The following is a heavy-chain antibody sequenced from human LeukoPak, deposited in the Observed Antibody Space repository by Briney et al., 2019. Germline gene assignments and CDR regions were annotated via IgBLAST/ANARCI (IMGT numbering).Heavy chain of an antibody. CDR3: ARPSRTGSGWDAFDI. D-gene: IGHD3-3*01. V-gene: IGHV4-59*08. CDR2: ISYSGST. Sequence: PSETLSLTCTVSGGSISSYYWSWIRQPPGKELEWIGHISYSGSTNYNPSLKGRVTISVDTSKNQFSLNLGSVTAADTAVYYCARPSRTGSGWDAFDIWGQGTMVTVSS. J-gene: IGHJ3*02. CDR1: GGSISSYY.